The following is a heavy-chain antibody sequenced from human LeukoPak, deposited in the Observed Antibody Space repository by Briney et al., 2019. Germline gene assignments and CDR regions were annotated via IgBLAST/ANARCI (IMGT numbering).Heavy chain of an antibody. J-gene: IGHJ4*02. D-gene: IGHD3-22*01. Sequence: GGSLRLSCAASGFTVSSNYMSWVRQAPGKGLEWGSVIYSGGSTYYADSVKGRFTISRDNSKNTLYLQLNSLRAEDTAVYYCARDLPRYYDSSGYYLWGQRTLVTVSS. CDR2: IYSGGST. V-gene: IGHV3-53*01. CDR1: GFTVSSNY. CDR3: ARDLPRYYDSSGYYL.